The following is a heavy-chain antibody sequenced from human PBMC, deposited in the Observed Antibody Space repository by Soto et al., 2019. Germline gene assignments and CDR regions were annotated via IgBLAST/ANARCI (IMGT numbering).Heavy chain of an antibody. CDR3: ARDHRYNWNDEGWFDP. CDR2: LNPNSGNT. V-gene: IGHV1-8*01. J-gene: IGHJ5*02. CDR1: GYMFSTYD. Sequence: QLQLVQYGAAVKKPGSSVKVSCKASGYMFSTYDINWVRQAPGQGLEWMGWLNPNSGNTGYAQNFQGRVTMTRNTSINTAYMELSSLGSDDTAVYYCARDHRYNWNDEGWFDPWGQGTLVTVSS. D-gene: IGHD1-20*01.